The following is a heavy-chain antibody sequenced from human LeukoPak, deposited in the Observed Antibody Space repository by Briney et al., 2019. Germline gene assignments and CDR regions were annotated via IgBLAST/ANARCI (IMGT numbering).Heavy chain of an antibody. J-gene: IGHJ5*02. CDR2: IYYSGST. CDR3: ARTYSSAFDP. D-gene: IGHD6-13*01. CDR1: GGSISSYY. Sequence: PSETLSLTCTVSGGSISSYYWSWIRQPPGKGLEWIGYIYYSGSTNYNPSLKSRVTISVDTSKNQFSLKLSSVTAADTAVYYCARTYSSAFDPWGQGTLVTVSS. V-gene: IGHV4-59*08.